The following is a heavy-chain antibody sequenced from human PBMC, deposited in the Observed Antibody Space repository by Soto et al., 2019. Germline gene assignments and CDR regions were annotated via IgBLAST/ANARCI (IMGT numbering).Heavy chain of an antibody. CDR3: TIGSWSGEVFDI. CDR1: GGTFNTYS. V-gene: IGHV1-69*02. J-gene: IGHJ3*02. Sequence: QVQLVQSGAEVKKPGSSVKVSCKDSGGTFNTYSMFWVRQAPGQGLEWMGRIIPMLGVRNYAQRFQDRVTITADKSTATVHRELSRLRSEDTALYYCTIGSWSGEVFDIWGQGTMVTVSS. D-gene: IGHD2-21*01. CDR2: IIPMLGVR.